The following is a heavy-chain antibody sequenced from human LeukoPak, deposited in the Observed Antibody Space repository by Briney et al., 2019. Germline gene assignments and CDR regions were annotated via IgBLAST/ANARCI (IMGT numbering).Heavy chain of an antibody. V-gene: IGHV3-30*04. D-gene: IGHD3-9*01. CDR3: ARDGGYDMGWFDP. Sequence: GGSLRLSCAASGFTFSSYAMHWVRQAPGKGLEWVAVISYDGSNKYYADSVKGRFTISRDNSKNTLYLQMNSLRAEDTAVYYCARDGGYDMGWFDPWGQGTLVTVSS. J-gene: IGHJ5*02. CDR2: ISYDGSNK. CDR1: GFTFSSYA.